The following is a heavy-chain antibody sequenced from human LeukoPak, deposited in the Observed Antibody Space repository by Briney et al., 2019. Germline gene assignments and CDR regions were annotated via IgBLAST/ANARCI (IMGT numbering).Heavy chain of an antibody. J-gene: IGHJ6*02. V-gene: IGHV4-39*07. CDR3: ARGGSSGSYAGVDV. D-gene: IGHD3-10*01. CDR1: GGSISSSSYY. CDR2: IYYSGST. Sequence: SETLSLTCTVSGGSISSSSYYWGWIRQPPGKGLEWIGSIYYSGSTYYNPSLKSRVTISVDTSKNQFSLKLGSVTAADTAVYYCARGGSSGSYAGVDVWGQGTTVTVSS.